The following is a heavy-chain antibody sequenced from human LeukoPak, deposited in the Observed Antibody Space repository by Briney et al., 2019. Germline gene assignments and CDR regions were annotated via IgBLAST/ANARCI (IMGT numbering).Heavy chain of an antibody. J-gene: IGHJ6*02. CDR2: IYYSGST. Sequence: SETLSLTCTVSGGSISSSSYYWGWIRQPPGKGLEWIGSIYYSGSTYYNPSLKSRVTISVDTSKNQFSLKLSSVTAADTAVYYCARQSDFDWHHPFPYYYYGMDAWGQGTLVTVSS. CDR3: ARQSDFDWHHPFPYYYYGMDA. V-gene: IGHV4-39*01. D-gene: IGHD3-9*01. CDR1: GGSISSSSYY.